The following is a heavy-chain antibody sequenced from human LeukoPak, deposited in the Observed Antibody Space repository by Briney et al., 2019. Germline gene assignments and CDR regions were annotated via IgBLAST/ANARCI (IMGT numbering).Heavy chain of an antibody. CDR1: GITLRIYA. Sequence: PGGSRRLSCAASGITLRIYAMSWVRQAPGKGLEWVSTLSGIGDSTYYADSVKGRCTISRYTSKNTMYVQMNRLRAEDTAVYYCAKVLSLRHFDWVLYIDHGCQGTLVTVS. CDR3: AKVLSLRHFDWVLYIDH. V-gene: IGHV3-23*01. D-gene: IGHD3-9*01. CDR2: LSGIGDST. J-gene: IGHJ4*02.